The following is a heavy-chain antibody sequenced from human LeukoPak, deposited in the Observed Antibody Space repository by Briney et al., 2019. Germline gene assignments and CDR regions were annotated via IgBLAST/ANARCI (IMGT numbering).Heavy chain of an antibody. D-gene: IGHD3-9*01. V-gene: IGHV6-1*01. CDR1: GDSDSSNSAA. CDR3: ARHRYDILTGYYTEFDY. J-gene: IGHJ4*02. Sequence: SQTLSLTCAIYGDSDSSNSAAWNWIRHSPSRVLEWLGRTYYRSKWYNDYAVSVKSRITINPDTSKNQFSLQLNSVTPEDTAVYYCARHRYDILTGYYTEFDYWGQGTLVTVSS. CDR2: TYYRSKWYN.